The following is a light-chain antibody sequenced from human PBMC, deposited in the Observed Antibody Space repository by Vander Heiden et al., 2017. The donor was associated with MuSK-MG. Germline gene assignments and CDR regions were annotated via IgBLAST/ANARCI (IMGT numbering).Light chain of an antibody. CDR3: QQRTNWPLT. CDR1: QSVSSH. Sequence: EFVFTQSPATLSLSPGETPSLACTASQSVSSHLAWYQQKLGQAPRLLIYDASNRATGIPARFSGTGSGTDFTLTISGLEPEDVAVYYCQQRTNWPLTFGGGTKVEIK. V-gene: IGKV3-11*01. J-gene: IGKJ4*01. CDR2: DAS.